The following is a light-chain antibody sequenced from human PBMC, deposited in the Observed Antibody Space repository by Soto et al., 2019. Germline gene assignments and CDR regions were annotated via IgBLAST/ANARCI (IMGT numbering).Light chain of an antibody. CDR1: QSISDT. J-gene: IGKJ1*01. CDR2: CAA. V-gene: IGKV3-15*01. Sequence: EIVMTQSPATLSVSQGGRATLSCRASQSISDTLAWYQQKPGQAPSHLIHCAATRAPGGPATFSSSGSATDFSLTISSRQSEDFAVNYCQQHNNWTWTFGQGTKVDIK. CDR3: QQHNNWTWT.